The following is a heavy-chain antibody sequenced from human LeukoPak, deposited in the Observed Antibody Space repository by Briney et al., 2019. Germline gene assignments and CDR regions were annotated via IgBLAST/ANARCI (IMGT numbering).Heavy chain of an antibody. J-gene: IGHJ6*02. Sequence: PGRSLRLSCAASGFTFSTYGMHWVRQAPGRGLEWVAVISYDGTNEYYADSVKGRFTISRDTSKNTLYLQMNSLRAEDTAVYYCARDWSSKYPYYYGMDVWGQGTTVTVS. D-gene: IGHD4-11*01. CDR2: ISYDGTNE. CDR1: GFTFSTYG. CDR3: ARDWSSKYPYYYGMDV. V-gene: IGHV3-30*03.